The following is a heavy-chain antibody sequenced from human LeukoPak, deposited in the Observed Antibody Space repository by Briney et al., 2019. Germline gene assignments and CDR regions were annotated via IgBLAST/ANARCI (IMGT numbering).Heavy chain of an antibody. J-gene: IGHJ4*02. CDR3: ARDNDSRDPPHFDY. D-gene: IGHD3-16*01. CDR2: INPNSGGT. Sequence: ASVKVSCKASGYTFTGYYMHWVRQAPGQGLEWMGWINPNSGGTNYAQKFQGRVTMTRDTSISTAYMELSRLRSEDTAVYYCARDNDSRDPPHFDYWGQGTLVTVSS. V-gene: IGHV1-2*02. CDR1: GYTFTGYY.